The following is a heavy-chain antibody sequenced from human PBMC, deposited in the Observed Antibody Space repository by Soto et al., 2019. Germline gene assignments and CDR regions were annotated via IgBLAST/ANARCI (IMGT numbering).Heavy chain of an antibody. V-gene: IGHV4-59*12. CDR3: SSFFESAGRCLGILG. D-gene: IGHD7-27*01. Sequence: QVQLQESGPGLVKPSETLSLTCTVSGGSMSGYHWTWIRQSPGKELEFIGSVFDSGSTKSNPSLRRRVAGAMGAFKNPFSLTLSFLNATDTGGFYFSSFFESAGRCLGILGWGQGTLVTVSS. CDR2: VFDSGST. J-gene: IGHJ1*01. CDR1: GGSMSGYH.